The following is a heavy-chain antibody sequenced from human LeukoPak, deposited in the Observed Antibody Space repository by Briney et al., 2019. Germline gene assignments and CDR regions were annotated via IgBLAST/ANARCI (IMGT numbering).Heavy chain of an antibody. Sequence: ASVKVSCKASGGTFSSYAISWVRQAPGQGLEWMGGTIPIFGTANYAQKFQGRVTITTDESTSTAYMELSSLRSEDTAVYYCARDNGGNLEYFQHWGQGTLVTVSS. D-gene: IGHD4-23*01. CDR1: GGTFSSYA. CDR3: ARDNGGNLEYFQH. V-gene: IGHV1-69*05. CDR2: TIPIFGTA. J-gene: IGHJ1*01.